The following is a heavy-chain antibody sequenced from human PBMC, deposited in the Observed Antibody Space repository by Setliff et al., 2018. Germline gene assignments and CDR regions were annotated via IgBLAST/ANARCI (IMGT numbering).Heavy chain of an antibody. V-gene: IGHV1-69*13. CDR3: AREGVDTRSSTDYRYYMDV. CDR2: TIPSFGST. Sequence: SVKVSCKASGGTFRSYGISWVRQAPGQGLEWMGGTIPSFGSTNYAQKFQDRVTIIADESTSTAYMELSSLRTEDTAVYYCAREGVDTRSSTDYRYYMDVWGKGTTVTAP. J-gene: IGHJ6*03. CDR1: GGTFRSYG. D-gene: IGHD5-18*01.